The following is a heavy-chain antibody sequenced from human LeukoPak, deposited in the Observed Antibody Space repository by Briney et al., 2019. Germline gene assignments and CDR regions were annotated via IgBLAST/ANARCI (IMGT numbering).Heavy chain of an antibody. CDR2: IYYSGST. CDR3: AREYDFWSGYFYWYFDL. V-gene: IGHV4-59*11. D-gene: IGHD3-3*01. CDR1: GGSISSHY. Sequence: SETLSLTCTVSGGSISSHYWSWIRQPPGKGLEWIGYIYYSGSTNYNPSLKSRVTISVDTSKNQFSLKLSSVTAADTAVYYCAREYDFWSGYFYWYFDLWGRGTLVTVSS. J-gene: IGHJ2*01.